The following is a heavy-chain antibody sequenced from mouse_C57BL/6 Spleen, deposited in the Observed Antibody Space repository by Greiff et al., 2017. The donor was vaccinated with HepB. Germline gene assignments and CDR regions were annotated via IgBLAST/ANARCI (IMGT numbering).Heavy chain of an antibody. Sequence: VQLQQSGPELVKPGASVKIPCKASGYTFTDYNMDWVKQSHGKSLEWIGDINPNNGGTIYNQKFKSKATLTVDKSSSTAYMELRSLTSEDTAVYYCARSDGYYEGGAMDYWGQGTSVTVSS. CDR1: GYTFTDYN. CDR2: INPNNGGT. CDR3: ARSDGYYEGGAMDY. V-gene: IGHV1-18*01. J-gene: IGHJ4*01. D-gene: IGHD2-3*01.